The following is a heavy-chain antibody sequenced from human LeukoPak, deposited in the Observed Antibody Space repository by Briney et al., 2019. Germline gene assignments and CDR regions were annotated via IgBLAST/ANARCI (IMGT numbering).Heavy chain of an antibody. Sequence: GGSLRLSCAASGFTFSRYTMNWVRQAPGKGLEWVSSISSGSSNIHYADSVKGRFTISRDNAKNSLYLQMNSLRAEDMAVYYCARESSSSSPYYWGQGTLVTVSS. CDR1: GFTFSRYT. CDR2: ISSGSSNI. V-gene: IGHV3-21*01. J-gene: IGHJ4*02. CDR3: ARESSSSSPYY. D-gene: IGHD2-2*01.